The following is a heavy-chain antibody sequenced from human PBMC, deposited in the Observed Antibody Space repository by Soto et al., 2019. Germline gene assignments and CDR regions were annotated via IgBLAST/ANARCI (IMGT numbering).Heavy chain of an antibody. V-gene: IGHV4-34*01. CDR1: GGSFSGYY. CDR2: INHSGST. CDR3: ARVRRRAYCSSTSCYSWFDP. D-gene: IGHD2-2*02. J-gene: IGHJ5*02. Sequence: PSETLSLTCAVYGGSFSGYYCSFIRQPPLKWREWIGEINHSGSTNYNPSLKSRVTISVDTSKNQFSLKLSSVTAADTAVYYCARVRRRAYCSSTSCYSWFDPWGQGTLVTVSS.